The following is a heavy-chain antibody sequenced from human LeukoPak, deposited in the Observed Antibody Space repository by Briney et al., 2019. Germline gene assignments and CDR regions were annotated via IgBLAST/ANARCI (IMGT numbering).Heavy chain of an antibody. J-gene: IGHJ4*02. CDR2: ISTSSSYI. V-gene: IGHV3-21*01. D-gene: IGHD6-13*01. CDR1: GFSFSSYS. Sequence: GGSLRLSCAASGFSFSSYSMNWVRQAPGKGLEWVSFISTSSSYIYYAGSVKGRFTTSRDNARNSLYLQMNSLRAEDTAVYYCARSSRSWHYFDYWGQGTLVTVSS. CDR3: ARSSRSWHYFDY.